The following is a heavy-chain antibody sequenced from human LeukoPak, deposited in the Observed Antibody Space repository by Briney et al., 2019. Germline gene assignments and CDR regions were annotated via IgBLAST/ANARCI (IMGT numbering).Heavy chain of an antibody. D-gene: IGHD4-17*01. CDR1: GGTFSSYA. CDR2: IIPILGIA. V-gene: IGHV1-69*04. CDR3: ARDLGADDYGDSDAFDI. Sequence: ASVKVSCKASGGTFSSYAISWVRQAPGQGLEWMGRIIPILGIANYAQKFQGRVTITADKSTSTAYMELSSLRSEDTAVYYCARDLGADDYGDSDAFDIWGQGTMVTVSS. J-gene: IGHJ3*02.